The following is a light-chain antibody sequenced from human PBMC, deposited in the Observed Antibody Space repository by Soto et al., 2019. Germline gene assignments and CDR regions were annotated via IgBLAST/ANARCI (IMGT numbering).Light chain of an antibody. J-gene: IGKJ3*01. CDR3: QHYVSSVFT. V-gene: IGKV3-20*01. CDR1: QSVSSTY. Sequence: EIVLTQSPGTLSLSPGERATLSCRASQSVSSTYLGWYQQKPGQAPRLLIYGTSSRATGIPDRFSGSGSGTDFTLTISRLEPEDFEVYYCQHYVSSVFTFGPGNKVEIK. CDR2: GTS.